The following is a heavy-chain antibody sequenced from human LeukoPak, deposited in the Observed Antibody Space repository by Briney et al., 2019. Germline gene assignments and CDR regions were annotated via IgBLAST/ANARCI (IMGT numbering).Heavy chain of an antibody. CDR3: ARDSFISDILTGYPPRTEYFDY. CDR1: GFTFSSYV. J-gene: IGHJ4*02. Sequence: PGGSLRLSCAASGFTFSSYVMHWVRQAPGQGLEWMGIINPSGGSTSYAQKFQGRVTMTRDTSTSTVYMELSSLRSEDTAVYYCARDSFISDILTGYPPRTEYFDYWGQGTLVTVSS. CDR2: INPSGGST. D-gene: IGHD3-9*01. V-gene: IGHV1-46*01.